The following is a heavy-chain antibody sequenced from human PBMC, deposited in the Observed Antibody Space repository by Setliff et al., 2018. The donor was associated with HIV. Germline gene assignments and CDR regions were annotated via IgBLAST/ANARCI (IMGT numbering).Heavy chain of an antibody. CDR2: MYHSGST. J-gene: IGHJ4*02. CDR3: ARDVGRLDYFDY. D-gene: IGHD2-15*01. Sequence: SETLSLTCTVSGYSISSGYYWGWIRQPPGKGLEWIGSMYHSGSTYFNPSLKSRLTISVDTSTNQFSRNLTSVTAADTAVYYCARDVGRLDYFDYWGQGTLVTVSS. V-gene: IGHV4-38-2*02. CDR1: GYSISSGYY.